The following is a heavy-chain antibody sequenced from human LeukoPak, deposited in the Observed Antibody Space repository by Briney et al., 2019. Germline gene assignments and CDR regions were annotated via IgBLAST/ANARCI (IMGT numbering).Heavy chain of an antibody. V-gene: IGHV4-59*08. CDR3: ARLDCAADTCYNY. CDR1: GDSISSDY. CDR2: INYSGSS. Sequence: SETLSLTCIVSGDSISSDYWSWIRQPPGKGREWIGNINYSGSSNYNPSLKSRVILSIDTSKNEVSLNLRSVTAADTAVYYCARLDCAADTCYNYWGQGTLVTVSS. J-gene: IGHJ4*02. D-gene: IGHD2-15*01.